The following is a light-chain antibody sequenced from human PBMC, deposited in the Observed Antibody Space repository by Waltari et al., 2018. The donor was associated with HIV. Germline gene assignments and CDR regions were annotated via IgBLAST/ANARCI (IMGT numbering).Light chain of an antibody. J-gene: IGKJ4*01. Sequence: EIALTQSPGTLSLSPGERATLSCRASQSVSSSYLAWYQQKPGQAPRLLIYGASSRATGIPDRFSGSGSGTDFTLTISRLEPEDFAVYYCQLYGSSPGLTFGGGTKVEIK. V-gene: IGKV3-20*01. CDR3: QLYGSSPGLT. CDR1: QSVSSSY. CDR2: GAS.